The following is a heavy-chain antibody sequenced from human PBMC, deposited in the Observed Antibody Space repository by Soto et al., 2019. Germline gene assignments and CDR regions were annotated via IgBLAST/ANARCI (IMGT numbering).Heavy chain of an antibody. D-gene: IGHD2-2*01. CDR1: GYSFTSYW. CDR2: IYPGDSDT. V-gene: IGHV5-51*01. CDR3: ARLEKYQLPPYYYYYMDV. J-gene: IGHJ6*03. Sequence: GESLKISCKGSGYSFTSYWIGWVRQMPGKGLEWMGIIYPGDSDTRYSPSFQGQVTISADKSISTANLQWSSLKASDTAMYYCARLEKYQLPPYYYYYMDVWGKGTTVTVSS.